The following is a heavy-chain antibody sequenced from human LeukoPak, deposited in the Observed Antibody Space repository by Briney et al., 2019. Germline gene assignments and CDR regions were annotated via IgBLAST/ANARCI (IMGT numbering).Heavy chain of an antibody. CDR3: AKLGYNSWDFDY. Sequence: PGGSLRLSCGASGFTFRSYWMSWVRQTPGKGLEWVATINQDVTQIWYVDSVKGRFTISRDNAKNSLYLQMNSLRAEDTAVYYCAKLGYNSWDFDYWGQGTVVAVSS. J-gene: IGHJ4*02. CDR2: INQDVTQI. D-gene: IGHD6-13*01. CDR1: GFTFRSYW. V-gene: IGHV3-7*01.